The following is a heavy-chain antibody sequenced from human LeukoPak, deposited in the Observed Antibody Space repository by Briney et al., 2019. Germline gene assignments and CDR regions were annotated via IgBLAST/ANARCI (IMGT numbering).Heavy chain of an antibody. D-gene: IGHD3-10*01. CDR1: GFIFSSYA. J-gene: IGHJ6*02. Sequence: PGGSLRLSCAASGFIFSSYAMSWVRQAPGKGLEWVSAISGSGGSTYYADSVKGRFTISRDNSKNTLYLQMNSLRAEDTAVYYCAKSVRGSGIDGMDVWGQGTTVTVSS. CDR3: AKSVRGSGIDGMDV. V-gene: IGHV3-23*01. CDR2: ISGSGGST.